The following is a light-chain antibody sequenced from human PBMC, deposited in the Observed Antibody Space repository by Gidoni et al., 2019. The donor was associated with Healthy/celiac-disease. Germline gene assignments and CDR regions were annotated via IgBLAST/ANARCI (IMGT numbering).Light chain of an antibody. CDR1: QSLLHSNGYNY. CDR2: LGS. J-gene: IGKJ1*01. V-gene: IGKV2-28*01. Sequence: IVMNHSPLSLPVTPGEPAAISCGSSQSLLHSNGYNYLDWYLKKPGQSPQLLIYLGSNRASGVPDRFSGSGSGTDFTLKISRVDAEDVGVYYCMQALQTPPWTFGQGTKVEIK. CDR3: MQALQTPPWT.